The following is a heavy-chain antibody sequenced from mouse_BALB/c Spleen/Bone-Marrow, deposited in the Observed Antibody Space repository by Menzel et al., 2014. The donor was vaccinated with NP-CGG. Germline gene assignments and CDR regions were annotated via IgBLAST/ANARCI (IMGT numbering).Heavy chain of an antibody. CDR1: GYTFTSYT. CDR2: INPSSGYT. D-gene: IGHD1-1*01. J-gene: IGHJ2*01. Sequence: VQLQQSGAELARPGASVKMSCKASGYTFTSYTMHWVKQRPGQGLEWIGCINPSSGYTNYNQKFKDKATLTADKSSSTAYMQLSSLTSEDSAVYYCARESLYGSNYYWGQGTTLTVSS. CDR3: ARESLYGSNYY. V-gene: IGHV1-4*01.